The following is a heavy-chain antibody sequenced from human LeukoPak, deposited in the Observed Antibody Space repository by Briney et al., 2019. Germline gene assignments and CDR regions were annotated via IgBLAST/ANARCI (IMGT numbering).Heavy chain of an antibody. CDR3: ARDWWFDP. CDR2: INSDGSTT. CDR1: GFTFSSYW. Sequence: GGSLRLSCVGSGFTFSSYWMHWVRQAPGKGPVWVSRINSDGSTTDYADSVKGRFTISRDNAKNTLYLQMNSLRAEDTAVYYCARDWWFDPWGQGTLVIV. J-gene: IGHJ5*02. V-gene: IGHV3-74*01.